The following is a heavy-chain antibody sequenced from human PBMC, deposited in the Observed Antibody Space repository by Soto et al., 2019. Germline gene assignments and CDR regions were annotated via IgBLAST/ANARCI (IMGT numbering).Heavy chain of an antibody. J-gene: IGHJ6*02. V-gene: IGHV5-10-1*01. D-gene: IGHD3-10*01. Sequence: GESLKISCKGSGYSFTSYWISWVRQMPGKGLEWMGRIDPSDSYTNYSPSFQGHVTISADKSISTAYLQWSSLKASDTAMCYCARPTVRGVNYYYGMDVWGQGTTVTVSS. CDR1: GYSFTSYW. CDR2: IDPSDSYT. CDR3: ARPTVRGVNYYYGMDV.